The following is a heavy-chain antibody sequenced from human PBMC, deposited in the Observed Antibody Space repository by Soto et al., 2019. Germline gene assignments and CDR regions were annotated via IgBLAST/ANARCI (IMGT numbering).Heavy chain of an antibody. V-gene: IGHV1-46*01. J-gene: IGHJ4*02. CDR1: GYTFTSYY. Sequence: QVQLVQSGAEVKKPGASVKVSCKSDGYTFTSYYMHWVRQAPGQGLEWMGIINPGDGSTSYPQKFQGRVTMTRDTSTSTVYMELSSLRSEDTAVYYCARSYVQSRPIDYWGQGTQVTFSS. CDR2: INPGDGST. D-gene: IGHD3-10*02. CDR3: ARSYVQSRPIDY.